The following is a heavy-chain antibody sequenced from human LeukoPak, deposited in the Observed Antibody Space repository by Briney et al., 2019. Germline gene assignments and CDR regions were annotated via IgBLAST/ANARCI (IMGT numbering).Heavy chain of an antibody. Sequence: GGSLRLACAAAGFTFSNYWMSWVHQVPGKGLEWVANTEQDGSEKYYVDSVKGRFTISRDNAKNSLYLQMNSLRTEDTAVYYYARGRGVHVWGQGTTVTVSS. J-gene: IGHJ6*02. CDR3: ARGRGVHV. CDR2: TEQDGSEK. V-gene: IGHV3-7*01. CDR1: GFTFSNYW.